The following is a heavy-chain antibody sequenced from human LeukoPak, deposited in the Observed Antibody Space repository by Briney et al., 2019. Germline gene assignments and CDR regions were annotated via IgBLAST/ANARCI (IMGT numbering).Heavy chain of an antibody. CDR3: ATDKPEEDQLPGLDVFDI. CDR2: FDPEDGET. CDR1: GYTLTELS. Sequence: ASVKVSCKVSGYTLTELSMHWVRQAPGKGLEWMGGFDPEDGETIYAQKFQGRVTMTEDTSTDTAYMELSSLRSEDTAVYYCATDKPEEDQLPGLDVFDIWGQGTMVTVSS. V-gene: IGHV1-24*01. J-gene: IGHJ3*02. D-gene: IGHD2-2*01.